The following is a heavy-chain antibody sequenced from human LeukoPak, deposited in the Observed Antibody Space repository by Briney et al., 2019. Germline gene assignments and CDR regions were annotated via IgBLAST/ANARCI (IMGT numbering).Heavy chain of an antibody. CDR2: ISSSGSTI. CDR3: AKEEDYRALQH. Sequence: GGSLRLSCAASGFTFSDYYMSWIRQAPGKGLEWVSYISSSGSTIYYADSVKGRFTISRDNAKNSLYLQLNSLRAEDTAVYYCAKEEDYRALQHWGQGTLVTVSS. D-gene: IGHD4-11*01. CDR1: GFTFSDYY. J-gene: IGHJ1*01. V-gene: IGHV3-11*04.